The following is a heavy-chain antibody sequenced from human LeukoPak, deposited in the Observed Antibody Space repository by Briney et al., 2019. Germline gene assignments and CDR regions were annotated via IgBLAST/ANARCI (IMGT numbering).Heavy chain of an antibody. V-gene: IGHV2-70*01. CDR3: PRTYYGWGNHNPKPPDFAH. J-gene: IGHJ4*02. Sequence: SGPTLVNPTQTLTLTCTFSGFSLSSSGMCVSWIRQPPGKALEWLALIDWGDDKYYSTSLKTRLTISKDPSKNQVVFTMTSMAPVNTPTYYGPRTYYGWGNHNPKPPDFAHGGQEPLATVSS. D-gene: IGHD3-10*01. CDR2: IDWGDDK. CDR1: GFSLSSSGMC.